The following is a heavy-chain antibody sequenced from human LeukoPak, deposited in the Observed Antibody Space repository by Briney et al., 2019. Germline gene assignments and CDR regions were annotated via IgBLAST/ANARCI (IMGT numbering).Heavy chain of an antibody. Sequence: SQTLSLTCTVSGGSISSGGYYWSWIRQHPGKGLEWIGYIYHSGSTYYNPSLKSRVTISVDTSKNQFSLKLSSVTAADTAVYYCARDVVDTWGIDWGFYGMDVWGQGTTVTVSS. J-gene: IGHJ6*02. CDR1: GGSISSGGYY. V-gene: IGHV4-31*03. CDR2: IYHSGST. CDR3: ARDVVDTWGIDWGFYGMDV. D-gene: IGHD3-9*01.